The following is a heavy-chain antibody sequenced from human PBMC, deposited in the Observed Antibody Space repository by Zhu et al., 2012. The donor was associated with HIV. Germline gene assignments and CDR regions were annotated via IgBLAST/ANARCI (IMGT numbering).Heavy chain of an antibody. Sequence: QVQLQESGPGLVKPSETLSLTCTVSGDSISNSGYFWGWIRQPPGKGLEWIGSIYYSGSTYYNPSLKSRVTISVDTSKNQFSLKLSSVTAADTAVYYCDENPYNGWYSYAFDIWGQGENGHRLF. D-gene: IGHD6-19*01. J-gene: IGHJ3*02. V-gene: IGHV4-39*01. CDR3: DENPYNGWYSYAFDI. CDR2: IYYSGST. CDR1: GDSISNSGYF.